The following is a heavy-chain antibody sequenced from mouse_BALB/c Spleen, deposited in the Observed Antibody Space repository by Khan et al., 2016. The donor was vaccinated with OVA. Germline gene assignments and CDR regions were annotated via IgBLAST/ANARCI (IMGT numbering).Heavy chain of an antibody. CDR2: ISSGGHYT. CDR3: ARTIRTAKGDYYAMDY. J-gene: IGHJ4*01. V-gene: IGHV5-6*01. D-gene: IGHD1-2*01. Sequence: EVQRVESGGDLVKPGGSLKLSCAASGFTFSSYGMSWVRQTPDKRLEWVATISSGGHYTYFPDSVRGRFTISRDNAKNTLYLQMSSLKSEDTAMYYCARTIRTAKGDYYAMDYWGQGTSVTVSS. CDR1: GFTFSSYG.